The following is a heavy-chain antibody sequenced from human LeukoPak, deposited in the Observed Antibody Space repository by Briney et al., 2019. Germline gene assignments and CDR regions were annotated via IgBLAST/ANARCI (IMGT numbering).Heavy chain of an antibody. CDR3: ARDQRWELPN. CDR2: IYHSGST. Sequence: SETLSLTCTVSGYSISSGYYWGWIRQPPGKGLGWIGSIYHSGSTYYNPSLKSRVTISVDTSKNQFSLKLSSVTAADTAVYYCARDQRWELPNWGQGTLVTVSS. J-gene: IGHJ4*02. D-gene: IGHD1-26*01. CDR1: GYSISSGYY. V-gene: IGHV4-38-2*02.